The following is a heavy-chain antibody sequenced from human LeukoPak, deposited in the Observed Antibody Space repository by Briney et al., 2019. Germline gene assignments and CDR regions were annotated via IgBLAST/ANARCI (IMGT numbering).Heavy chain of an antibody. Sequence: SVKVSCKASGGTFSSYAISWVRQAPGQGLEWMGGIIPIFGTANYAQKFQGRVTITTDESTSTAYMELSSLRSEDTAVYYCARSFSSTSCPFYYWGQGTLVTVSS. CDR3: ARSFSSTSCPFYY. J-gene: IGHJ4*02. CDR2: IIPIFGTA. D-gene: IGHD2-2*01. CDR1: GGTFSSYA. V-gene: IGHV1-69*05.